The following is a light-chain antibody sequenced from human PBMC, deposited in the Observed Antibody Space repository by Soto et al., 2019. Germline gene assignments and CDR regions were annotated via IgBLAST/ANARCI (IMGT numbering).Light chain of an antibody. V-gene: IGKV1-39*01. CDR1: QRISSY. J-gene: IGKJ3*01. CDR3: QQGDSDPFT. CDR2: GAS. Sequence: DIQTTQSPSSLSASIGDRVIITCRASQRISSYLNWYQQKPGKAPKLLIYGASSLQRGVPLRFSGSGSGTDFTLTISSLQPEDFATYYCQQGDSDPFTFGPGTKVDIK.